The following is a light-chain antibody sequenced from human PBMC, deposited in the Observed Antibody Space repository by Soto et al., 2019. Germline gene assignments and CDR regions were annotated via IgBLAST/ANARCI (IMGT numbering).Light chain of an antibody. V-gene: IGKV3-11*01. CDR3: QQRSNWPIT. CDR2: DAS. CDR1: QSLRSH. J-gene: IGKJ5*01. Sequence: EIVMTQSPASLSVSPGEGVNLXCRASQSLRSHFGWCQHTPGKPPRLLICDASNRAHGNPPRFSGSGSATDFTLTISSLEPEDFAVYYGQQRSNWPITFGQGTRLEI.